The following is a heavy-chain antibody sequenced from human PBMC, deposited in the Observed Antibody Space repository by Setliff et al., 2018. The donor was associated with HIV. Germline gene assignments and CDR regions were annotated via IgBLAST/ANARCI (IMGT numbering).Heavy chain of an antibody. CDR1: GYIFTVYH. CDR2: INPNSGDT. J-gene: IGHJ4*02. D-gene: IGHD3-16*02. V-gene: IGHV1-2*02. Sequence: ASVKVSCKASGYIFTVYHMHWVRQAPGQGLEWMGWINPNSGDTKYAEKFQGRVTMTSETSISTAYMELIRLRFDDKAVYYCAGGRLGKNDLTPPRYTHALGYWGQGSLVTVSS. CDR3: AGGRLGKNDLTPPRYTHALGY.